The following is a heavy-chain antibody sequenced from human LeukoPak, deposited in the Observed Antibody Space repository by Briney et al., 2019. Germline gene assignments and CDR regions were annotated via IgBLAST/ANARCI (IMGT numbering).Heavy chain of an antibody. V-gene: IGHV3-74*01. J-gene: IGHJ4*02. Sequence: GRSLRLSCAPSLFTLSTYWMHGVGQAPGKGLVWVARIKTHGRSTSYDASVKGRFTISRDDAKNTLYLQLSSLNSADTAVYYCLSKRVGAYDFDTWGPGALVTVSS. CDR2: IKTHGRST. CDR1: LFTLSTYW. CDR3: LSKRVGAYDFDT. D-gene: IGHD2-21*01.